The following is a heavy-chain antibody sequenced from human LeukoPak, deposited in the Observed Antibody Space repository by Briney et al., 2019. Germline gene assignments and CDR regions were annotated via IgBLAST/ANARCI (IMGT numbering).Heavy chain of an antibody. CDR3: VGHSDY. CDR2: IKQDGSEK. J-gene: IGHJ4*02. D-gene: IGHD3-16*01. Sequence: SGGSLRLSCAASGFSFSSYWMSWVRQAPGKGLEWVANIKQDGSEKYYVDSVKGRFTISRDNAKNSLYLRMNSLRAEGTAVYYCVGHSDYWGQGTLVTVSS. CDR1: GFSFSSYW. V-gene: IGHV3-7*01.